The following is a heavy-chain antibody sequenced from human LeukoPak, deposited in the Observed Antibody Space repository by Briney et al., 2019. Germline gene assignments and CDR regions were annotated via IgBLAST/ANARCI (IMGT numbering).Heavy chain of an antibody. Sequence: GSLRLSCAASGFTFSRNSMNWVRQAPGKGLEWVSSISTSSIYIYYADSVKGRFTISRDNSKNTLYLQMNSLRAEDTAVYYCAKGGGDGYNFVSDYWSQGTLVTVSS. CDR2: ISTSSIYI. J-gene: IGHJ4*02. CDR3: AKGGGDGYNFVSDY. D-gene: IGHD5-24*01. CDR1: GFTFSRNS. V-gene: IGHV3-21*04.